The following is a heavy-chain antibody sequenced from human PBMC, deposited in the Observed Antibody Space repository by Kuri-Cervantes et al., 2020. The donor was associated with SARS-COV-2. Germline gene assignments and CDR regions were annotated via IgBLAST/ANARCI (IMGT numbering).Heavy chain of an antibody. D-gene: IGHD3-3*01. CDR1: GYTFTSYW. Sequence: GGSLRLSCKGSGYTFTSYWIGWVRQMPGKGLEWMGIIYPGDSDTRYSPSFQGQVTISADKSISTAYLQWSSLKASDIAMYYCARWEIRFLGSWFDPWGQGTLVTVSS. V-gene: IGHV5-51*01. CDR3: ARWEIRFLGSWFDP. J-gene: IGHJ5*02. CDR2: IYPGDSDT.